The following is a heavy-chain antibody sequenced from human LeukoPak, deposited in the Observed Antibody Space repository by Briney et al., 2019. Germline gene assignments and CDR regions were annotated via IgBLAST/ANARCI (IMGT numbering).Heavy chain of an antibody. CDR2: IWYDGSNK. J-gene: IGHJ4*02. CDR1: GFTFSSYG. CDR3: TRHSSSSFNFDY. Sequence: GGSLRLSCAASGFTFSSYGMHWVRQAPGKGLEWVAVIWYDGSNKYYADSVKGRFTVSRDNSKNTLYLQMNSLRAEDTAVYYCTRHSSSSFNFDYWGQGTLVTVSS. D-gene: IGHD6-13*01. V-gene: IGHV3-33*01.